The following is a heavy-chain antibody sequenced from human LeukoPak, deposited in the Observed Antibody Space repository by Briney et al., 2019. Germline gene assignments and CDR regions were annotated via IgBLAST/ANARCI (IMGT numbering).Heavy chain of an antibody. CDR1: GFTFTAFA. Sequence: TGGSLRLSCAASGFTFTAFAMSWVRQAPGKGLEWVSAISDSGASTYYAESVRGRFTISRDNAKNSLYLQMNSLRAEDTAVYYCASGTVNYYDSSFDYWGQGTLVTVSS. D-gene: IGHD3-22*01. CDR2: ISDSGAST. J-gene: IGHJ4*02. V-gene: IGHV3-23*01. CDR3: ASGTVNYYDSSFDY.